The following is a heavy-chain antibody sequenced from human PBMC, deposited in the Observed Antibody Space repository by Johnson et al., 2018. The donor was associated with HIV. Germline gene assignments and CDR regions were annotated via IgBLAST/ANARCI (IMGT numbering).Heavy chain of an antibody. V-gene: IGHV3-66*01. CDR3: ARNSWGSSSGSRI. Sequence: MQLVESGGGLVQPGGSLRLSCAVSGFTFTNYWMHWVRQAPGKGLEWVSVIYSGGSTYHADSVKGRFIISRDNSKNTLYLQMNSLRAEDTAVYYCARNSWGSSSGSRIWGQGTMVTVSS. J-gene: IGHJ3*02. CDR1: GFTFTNYW. CDR2: IYSGGST. D-gene: IGHD6-6*01.